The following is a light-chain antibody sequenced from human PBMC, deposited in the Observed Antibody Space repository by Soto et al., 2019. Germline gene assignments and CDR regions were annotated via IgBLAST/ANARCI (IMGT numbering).Light chain of an antibody. CDR2: AAS. CDR3: QQLNRYPRT. CDR1: QGISSY. V-gene: IGKV1-9*01. J-gene: IGKJ1*01. Sequence: DIQLTQSPSFLSASVGDRVTITCRASQGISSYLAWYQQKPGKATKVLIYAASTLQSGVPSRFSGSGSRTEFPLTISSLQPEDFATYYCQQLNRYPRTFGQGTKVEIK.